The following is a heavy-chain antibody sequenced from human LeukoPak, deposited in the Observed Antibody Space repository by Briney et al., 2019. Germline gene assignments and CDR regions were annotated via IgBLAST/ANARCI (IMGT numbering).Heavy chain of an antibody. V-gene: IGHV3-30*02. CDR3: VTDRWYGSGRTSGFDF. Sequence: GGSLRLSCAASGFTFGNFGMHWVRQTPGEGLEWVAYTFDDGSNEKYAESVKGRFIISRDNSKNTLYLQMNSLRVEDTAVYYCVTDRWYGSGRTSGFDFWAQGTLVTVSS. CDR2: TFDDGSNE. CDR1: GFTFGNFG. J-gene: IGHJ4*02. D-gene: IGHD3-10*01.